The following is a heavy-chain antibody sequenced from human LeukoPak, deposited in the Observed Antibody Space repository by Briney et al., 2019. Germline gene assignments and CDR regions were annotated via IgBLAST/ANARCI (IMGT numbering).Heavy chain of an antibody. D-gene: IGHD2-15*01. CDR3: ARDPYCSIGSCYSDY. V-gene: IGHV3-64*02. CDR2: ISGNGGNT. CDR1: GFTFTSYP. J-gene: IGHJ4*02. Sequence: PGGSLRLSCVASGFTFTSYPMDWVRQAPGKGLEFVSVISGNGGNTYYADSVKGRFTISRDNSKNTLYLQMGSLRAEDTAIYYCARDPYCSIGSCYSDYCGQGTLVTVSS.